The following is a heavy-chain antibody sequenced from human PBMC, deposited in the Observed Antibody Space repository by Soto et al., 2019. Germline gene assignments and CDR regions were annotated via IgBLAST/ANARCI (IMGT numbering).Heavy chain of an antibody. J-gene: IGHJ4*02. CDR3: ARATVGTYYFDY. CDR2: TRDKTSSYTT. V-gene: IGHV3-72*01. D-gene: IGHD3-16*01. Sequence: LRLSCAASGFTFSDHYMDWVRQAPGKGLEWVGRTRDKTSSYTTEYAASVKGRFTISRDDSKSSLYLQMNSLKTEDTAVYYCARATVGTYYFDYWGQGTLVTVSS. CDR1: GFTFSDHY.